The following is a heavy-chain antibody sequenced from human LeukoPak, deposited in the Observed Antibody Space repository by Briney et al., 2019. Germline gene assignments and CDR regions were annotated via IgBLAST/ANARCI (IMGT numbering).Heavy chain of an antibody. CDR3: ARGTASYFGSGSYYKPLGY. D-gene: IGHD3-10*01. J-gene: IGHJ4*02. CDR1: GYAFTSYG. CDR2: INTYNGNA. V-gene: IGHV1-18*01. Sequence: ASVKVSCKASGYAFTSYGISWVRQAPGQGPEWMGWINTYNGNAKYDQKCRGRVTMTTNTSTSTAYMDLRSLRGDDTAMYYCARGTASYFGSGSYYKPLGYWGQGTLVTVSS.